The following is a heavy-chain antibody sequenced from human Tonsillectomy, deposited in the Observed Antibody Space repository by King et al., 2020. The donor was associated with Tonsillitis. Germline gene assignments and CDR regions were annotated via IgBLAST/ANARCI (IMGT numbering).Heavy chain of an antibody. CDR2: IYWNDDK. CDR3: AHRKSNVPSDPFDY. V-gene: IGHV2-5*01. J-gene: IGHJ4*02. Sequence: TLKESGPMLVKPTQTLTLTCTFSGFSLNTGGVGVGWIRQPPGKALEWLALIYWNDDKHFSPSLTSRLAITKDTSKNQVVLTMTNVDPVDTATYYCAHRKSNVPSDPFDYWGQGTLVTVSS. CDR1: GFSLNTGGVG. D-gene: IGHD6-6*01.